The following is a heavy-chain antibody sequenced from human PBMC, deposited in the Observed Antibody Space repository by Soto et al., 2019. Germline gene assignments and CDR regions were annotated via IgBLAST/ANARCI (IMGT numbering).Heavy chain of an antibody. V-gene: IGHV4-59*01. Sequence: SETLSLTCTVSGGSISSYYWSWIRQPPGKGLEWIGYIYYSGRTNYNPSLKSRVTISVDTSKNLFSLKLSSVSAADTALYYCARVQYYDFWSGYHGGFDPWGQGTLVTVSS. D-gene: IGHD3-3*01. CDR2: IYYSGRT. J-gene: IGHJ5*02. CDR1: GGSISSYY. CDR3: ARVQYYDFWSGYHGGFDP.